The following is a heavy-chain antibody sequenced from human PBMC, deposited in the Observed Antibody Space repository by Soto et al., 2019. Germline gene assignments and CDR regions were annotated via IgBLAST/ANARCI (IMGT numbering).Heavy chain of an antibody. D-gene: IGHD2-15*01. Sequence: QVQLVQSGAEVKKPGASVKVSCTASGYTFTGYYMHWVRQAPGQGLEWMGWINPNSGGTNYAQKFQGWVTMTRDTSISTAYMELSRLRSDDTAVYYCARGGRVVVVAATLRIDYWGQGTLVTVSS. CDR2: INPNSGGT. CDR3: ARGGRVVVVAATLRIDY. J-gene: IGHJ4*02. CDR1: GYTFTGYY. V-gene: IGHV1-2*04.